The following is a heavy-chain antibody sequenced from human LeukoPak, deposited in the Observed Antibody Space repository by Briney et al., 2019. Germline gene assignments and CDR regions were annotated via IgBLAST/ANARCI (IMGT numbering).Heavy chain of an antibody. Sequence: SETLSLTCTVSGGSISSYYWSWIRQPPGKGLEWIGYIYYSGSTNYNPSLKSRVTISVDTSKNQFSLKLSSVTAADTAVYYCARVDGDYDGLNWFDPWGQGTLVTVSS. V-gene: IGHV4-59*01. D-gene: IGHD4-17*01. J-gene: IGHJ5*02. CDR3: ARVDGDYDGLNWFDP. CDR2: IYYSGST. CDR1: GGSISSYY.